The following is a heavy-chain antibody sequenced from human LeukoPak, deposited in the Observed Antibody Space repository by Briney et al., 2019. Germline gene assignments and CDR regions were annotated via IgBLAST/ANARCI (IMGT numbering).Heavy chain of an antibody. Sequence: GGSLRLSCAASGFTFSSYGMHWVRQAPGKGLEWVAVIWYDGSNKYYADSVKGRFTISRDNSKNTLYLQMNSLRAEDTAVYYCAKDEDYDSSGYLGYWGQGTLVTVSS. CDR2: IWYDGSNK. J-gene: IGHJ4*02. CDR1: GFTFSSYG. D-gene: IGHD3-22*01. V-gene: IGHV3-33*06. CDR3: AKDEDYDSSGYLGY.